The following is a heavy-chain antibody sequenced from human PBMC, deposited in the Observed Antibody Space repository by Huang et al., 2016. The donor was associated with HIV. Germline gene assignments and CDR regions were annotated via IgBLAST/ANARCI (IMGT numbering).Heavy chain of an antibody. J-gene: IGHJ4*02. CDR1: GGSISSGVYY. D-gene: IGHD3-22*01. CDR2: IYYSGST. CDR3: ARDDSSGYYLALGD. Sequence: QVQLQESGPGLVKPSQTLSLTCTVSGGSISSGVYYLSLIRQPPGNGLEWIGYIYYSGSTYYNPSLKSRVTISIDTSKNQFSLKLSSVTDADTAVYYCARDDSSGYYLALGDWGQGTLVTVSS. V-gene: IGHV4-30-4*08.